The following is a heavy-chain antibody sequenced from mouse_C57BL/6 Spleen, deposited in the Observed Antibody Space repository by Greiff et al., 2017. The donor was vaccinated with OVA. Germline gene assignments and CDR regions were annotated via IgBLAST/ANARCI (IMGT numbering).Heavy chain of an antibody. CDR2: IYPGDGDT. V-gene: IGHV1-82*01. CDR1: GYAFSSSW. D-gene: IGHD1-1*01. CDR3: ARTGLGSSGAWFAY. J-gene: IGHJ3*01. Sequence: QVQLKESGPELVKPEASVKISCKASGYAFSSSWMNWVKQRPGKGLEWIGRIYPGDGDTNYNGKFKGKATLTADKSSSTAYMQLSSLTSEDSAVYFCARTGLGSSGAWFAYWGQGTLVTVSA.